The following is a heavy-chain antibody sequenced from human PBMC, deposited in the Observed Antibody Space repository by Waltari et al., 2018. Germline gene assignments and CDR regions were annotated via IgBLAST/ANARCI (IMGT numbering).Heavy chain of an antibody. CDR2: IYYSGTI. D-gene: IGHD1-26*01. V-gene: IGHV4-38-2*02. CDR1: GYSISSGYW. CDR3: ANNEWGLPVS. Sequence: QVQLQESGPGLVKPSEDLSLTCTVSGYSISSGYWWGWLRQPPGKGLEWIASIYYSGTIQYNPSLGSRATISADTSKNQFSLRLTSVTAADTAVYYCANNEWGLPVSWGQGTVVTVSS. J-gene: IGHJ5*02.